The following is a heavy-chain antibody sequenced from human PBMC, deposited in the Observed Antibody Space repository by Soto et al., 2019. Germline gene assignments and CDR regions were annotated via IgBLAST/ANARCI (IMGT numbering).Heavy chain of an antibody. Sequence: QPGGSLRLSCAASGFTFSSYWMHWVRQAPGKGLVWVSRINSDGSSTNYADSVKGRFTISRDNAKNTLYLQMDSLRAEDTAVYYCARGPQLLGFTYSGYVNYWGQGT. J-gene: IGHJ4*02. CDR1: GFTFSSYW. CDR2: INSDGSST. V-gene: IGHV3-74*01. D-gene: IGHD5-12*01. CDR3: ARGPQLLGFTYSGYVNY.